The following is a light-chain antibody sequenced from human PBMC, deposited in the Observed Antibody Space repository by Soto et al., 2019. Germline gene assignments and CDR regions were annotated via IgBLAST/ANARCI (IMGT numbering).Light chain of an antibody. Sequence: QSVLTQPPSVSAAPGQTVTISCSGSSSNIGNNYVSWYQQLPGTAPTLLIYDDNKRPSGIPDRFSGSKSGTSGTLDITGRQTGDEADYYCATWDGSLPAEVFGGGTKLTVL. J-gene: IGLJ2*01. CDR3: ATWDGSLPAEV. CDR2: DDN. CDR1: SSNIGNNY. V-gene: IGLV1-51*01.